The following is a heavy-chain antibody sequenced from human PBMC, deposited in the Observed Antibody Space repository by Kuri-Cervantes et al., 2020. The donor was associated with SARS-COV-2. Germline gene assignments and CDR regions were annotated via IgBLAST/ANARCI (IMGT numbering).Heavy chain of an antibody. D-gene: IGHD3-9*01. CDR3: ARAYQYLGWLFDP. CDR1: GYTFTSYG. CDR2: ISAYNGNT. V-gene: IGHV1-18*01. Sequence: ASVKVSCKASGYTFTSYGISWVRQAPGQGLEGMGWISAYNGNTNYAQKLQGRVTMTTDTSTSTAYMELRSLRSDDTAGYYCARAYQYLGWLFDPWGQGTLVTVSS. J-gene: IGHJ5*02.